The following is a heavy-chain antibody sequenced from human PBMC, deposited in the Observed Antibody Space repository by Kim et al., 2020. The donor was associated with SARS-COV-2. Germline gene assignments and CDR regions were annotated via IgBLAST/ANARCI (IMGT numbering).Heavy chain of an antibody. J-gene: IGHJ4*02. V-gene: IGHV1-69*04. CDR2: IIPILGIA. CDR1: GGTFSSYA. CDR3: ARDYGLVGNIIDY. D-gene: IGHD6-19*01. Sequence: SVKVSCKASGGTFSSYAISWVRQAPGQGLEWMGRIIPILGIANYAQKFQGRVTITADKSTSTAYMELSSLRSEDTAVYYWARDYGLVGNIIDYWGQGTLVTVSS.